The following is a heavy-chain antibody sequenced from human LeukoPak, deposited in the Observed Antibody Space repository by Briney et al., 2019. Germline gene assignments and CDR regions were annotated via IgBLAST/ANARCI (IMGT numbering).Heavy chain of an antibody. D-gene: IGHD3-22*01. CDR1: RFTFSSYW. J-gene: IGHJ4*02. V-gene: IGHV3-74*01. Sequence: QAGGSLRLSCAASRFTFSSYWMHWVRQAPGKGLVWVSRINSDGSSTSYADSVKGRFTISRGNSKNTLYLQMNSLRAEDTAVYYCAKSYYYDSSGYYPPYYFDYWGQGTLVTVSS. CDR3: AKSYYYDSSGYYPPYYFDY. CDR2: INSDGSST.